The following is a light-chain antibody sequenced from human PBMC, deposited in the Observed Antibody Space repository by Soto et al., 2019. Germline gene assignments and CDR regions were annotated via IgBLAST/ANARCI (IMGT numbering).Light chain of an antibody. CDR3: GTLDSSLSANDV. CDR1: SSNIGNNY. CDR2: DDN. J-gene: IGLJ1*01. Sequence: QAVLTQPPSVSAAPGQKVTISCSGSSSNIGNNYVSWYQHHPGTAPTLLLYDDNKRPSGIPDRFSGSKSGKSASLSITGLQTGDEADYYCGTLDSSLSANDVFGTGTKLTVL. V-gene: IGLV1-51*01.